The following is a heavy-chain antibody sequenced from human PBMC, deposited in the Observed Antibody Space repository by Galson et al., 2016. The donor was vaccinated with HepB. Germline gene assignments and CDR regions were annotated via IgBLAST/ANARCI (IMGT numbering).Heavy chain of an antibody. CDR1: GFTFSASV. Sequence: LRLSCAASGFTFSASVMHWVRQAPGKGLEWVAVILYDGNNKYHADSVKGRLIISRDNSKNTLYLQMNSLRAEDTAVYYCATDSSARGYFGYWGQGTLVTVSS. CDR3: ATDSSARGYFGY. V-gene: IGHV3-30-3*01. J-gene: IGHJ4*02. D-gene: IGHD3-22*01. CDR2: ILYDGNNK.